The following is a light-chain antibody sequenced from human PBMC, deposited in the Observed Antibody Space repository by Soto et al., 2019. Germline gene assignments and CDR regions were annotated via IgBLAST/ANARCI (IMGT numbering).Light chain of an antibody. CDR3: QQYNDWPLT. CDR1: QTLSGTY. V-gene: IGKV3-15*01. J-gene: IGKJ1*01. Sequence: EIVLTQSPGTLSLSPGERATLSCRASQTLSGTYLAWYQQKPGQAPSLLIYGAFTRATGIPARFSGTGSGTEFTLTISSLQSEDFALYYCQQYNDWPLTFGQGTKVDIK. CDR2: GAF.